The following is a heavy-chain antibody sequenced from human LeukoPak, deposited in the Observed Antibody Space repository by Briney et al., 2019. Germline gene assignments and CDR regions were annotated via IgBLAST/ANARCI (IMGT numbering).Heavy chain of an antibody. D-gene: IGHD1-26*01. CDR1: GDSVSSNSAA. J-gene: IGHJ3*02. Sequence: SQTLSLTCAISGDSVSSNSAAWNSIRQSPSRGLEWLGRTYYRSKWYTDYAVSVKSRITINPDTSKNQFSLQLNSVTPEDTAVYYCAREGMGELEDAFDIWGQGTMVTVSS. V-gene: IGHV6-1*01. CDR3: AREGMGELEDAFDI. CDR2: TYYRSKWYT.